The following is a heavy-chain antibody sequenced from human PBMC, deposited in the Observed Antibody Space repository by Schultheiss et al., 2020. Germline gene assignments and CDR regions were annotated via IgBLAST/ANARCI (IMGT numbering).Heavy chain of an antibody. CDR3: ASMTTVTVDY. J-gene: IGHJ4*02. CDR1: GFTFSSYG. V-gene: IGHV3-30*03. CDR2: ISYDGSNK. D-gene: IGHD4-17*01. Sequence: GGSLRLSCAASGFTFSSYGMHWVRQAPGKGLEWVAVISYDGSNKYYADSVKGRFTISRDNSKNTLYLQMNSLRAEDTAVYYCASMTTVTVDYWGQGTLVTVSS.